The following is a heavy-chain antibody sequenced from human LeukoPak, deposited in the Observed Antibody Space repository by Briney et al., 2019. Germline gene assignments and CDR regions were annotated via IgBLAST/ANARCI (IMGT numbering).Heavy chain of an antibody. D-gene: IGHD1-26*01. CDR3: ARGRRGIYFQDY. V-gene: IGHV4-39*07. CDR2: MWFGATT. Sequence: SETLSLTCTVSGDSISSSSSYWGWIRQPPGKGLEWIGSMWFGATTSYDPSLKSQVTISVDPSKNQFSLKLSSVTAADTALYYCARGRRGIYFQDYWGQGTLVTVSS. J-gene: IGHJ4*02. CDR1: GDSISSSSSY.